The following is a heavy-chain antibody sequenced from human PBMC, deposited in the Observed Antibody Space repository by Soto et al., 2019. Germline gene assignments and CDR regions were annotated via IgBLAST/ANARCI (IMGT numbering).Heavy chain of an antibody. D-gene: IGHD2-15*01. V-gene: IGHV3-33*01. CDR1: GFTFSNYG. Sequence: HVQLVESGGGVVQPGRSLRLSCAASGFTFSNYGLHWVRQAPGKGLEWVALIWHDGSDKYYADSVKGRFTISRDTKNTLFLQMNSLRAEDTAVYYCARGDGILYDYWGQGTLVTVSS. CDR3: ARGDGILYDY. CDR2: IWHDGSDK. J-gene: IGHJ4*02.